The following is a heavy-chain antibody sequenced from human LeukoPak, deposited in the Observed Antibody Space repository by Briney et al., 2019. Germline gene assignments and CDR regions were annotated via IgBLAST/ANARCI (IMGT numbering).Heavy chain of an antibody. Sequence: PSQTLSLTCTVPGGSISSGSYYWSWIRQPAGKGLEWIGRIYTSGSTNYNPSLKSRVTISVDTSKNQFSLKLSSVTAADTAVYYCARVEWGVFVDYWGQGTLVTVSS. D-gene: IGHD1-26*01. CDR3: ARVEWGVFVDY. CDR2: IYTSGST. J-gene: IGHJ4*02. V-gene: IGHV4-61*02. CDR1: GGSISSGSYY.